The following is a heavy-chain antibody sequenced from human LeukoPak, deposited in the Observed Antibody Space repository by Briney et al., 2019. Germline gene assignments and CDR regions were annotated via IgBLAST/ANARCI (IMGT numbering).Heavy chain of an antibody. CDR3: ARDRPLLWLGEFPFDY. V-gene: IGHV1-18*01. D-gene: IGHD3-10*01. Sequence: ASVKVSCKASGYTFTSYGISWVRQAPGQGLEWMGWISAYNGNTTYAQKLQGRVTMTTDTSTSTAYMELRSLRSDDTAVYYCARDRPLLWLGEFPFDYWGQGTLVTVSS. CDR1: GYTFTSYG. J-gene: IGHJ4*02. CDR2: ISAYNGNT.